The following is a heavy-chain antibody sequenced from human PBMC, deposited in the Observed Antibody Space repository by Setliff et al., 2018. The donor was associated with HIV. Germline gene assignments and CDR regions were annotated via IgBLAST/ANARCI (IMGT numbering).Heavy chain of an antibody. J-gene: IGHJ4*02. CDR1: GFTFSSYV. Sequence: GGSLRLSCAATGFTFSSYVLHWVRQAPGKGLEWVAVMSTGGDIKIYADSVKGRFTISRDNSKNTLFLQMNSLRPEDTPLYYCAKEILSLVTSSGWYGADYWGQGTLVTVSS. CDR3: AKEILSLVTSSGWYGADY. CDR2: MSTGGDIK. V-gene: IGHV3-30*18. D-gene: IGHD6-19*01.